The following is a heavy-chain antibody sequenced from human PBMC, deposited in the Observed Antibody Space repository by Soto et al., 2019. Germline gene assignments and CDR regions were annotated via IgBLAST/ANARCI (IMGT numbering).Heavy chain of an antibody. J-gene: IGHJ3*01. V-gene: IGHV1-18*01. D-gene: IGHD3-10*01. Sequence: GASVKVSCKDSGYSFSTNEINWLRQAPGQGLEWIGWVSAYRDYTDYAEKFQDRVTMTTDTSTNTAYMELRSLTYNDTAVYYCARDVGDESITYNDAFDVWGQGTMVTVSS. CDR3: ARDVGDESITYNDAFDV. CDR2: VSAYRDYT. CDR1: GYSFSTNE.